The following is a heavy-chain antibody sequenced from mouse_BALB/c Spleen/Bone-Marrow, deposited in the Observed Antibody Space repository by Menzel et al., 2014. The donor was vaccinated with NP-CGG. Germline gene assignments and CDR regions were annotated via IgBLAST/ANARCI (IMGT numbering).Heavy chain of an antibody. CDR2: IDPANGNT. Sequence: EVQLQQSGAELVKPGASVKLSCTASGLNIKDTYMHWVKQRPEQGLEWIGRIDPANGNTKYDPKFQGKATITADTSSNTAYLQLSSLSSEYTAVYYGARYVYGYYFDYWGQGTTLTVSS. D-gene: IGHD2-2*01. CDR3: ARYVYGYYFDY. J-gene: IGHJ2*01. CDR1: GLNIKDTY. V-gene: IGHV14-3*02.